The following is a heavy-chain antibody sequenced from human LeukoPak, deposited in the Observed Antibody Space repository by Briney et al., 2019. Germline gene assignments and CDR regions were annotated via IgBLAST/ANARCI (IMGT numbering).Heavy chain of an antibody. V-gene: IGHV1-2*04. CDR3: ARTSRGLDVAEFDY. J-gene: IGHJ4*02. CDR1: GYTFTSYD. CDR2: INPNSGGT. Sequence: ASVKVSCKASGYTFTSYDINWVRQAPGQGLEWMGWINPNSGGTNYAQKFQGWVTMTRDTSINTAYMELSRLRSDDTAVYYCARTSRGLDVAEFDYWGQGTLVTVSS. D-gene: IGHD2-15*01.